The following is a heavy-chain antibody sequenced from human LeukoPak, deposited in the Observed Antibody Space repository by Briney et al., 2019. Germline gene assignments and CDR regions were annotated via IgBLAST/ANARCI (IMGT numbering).Heavy chain of an antibody. CDR3: ARVSVGANTGRAFDI. Sequence: GGTLRLSCAASGFTFSSYGMSWVRQAPGKGLEWVSAISGSGGSTYYADSVKVRFTISRDNSKNTLYLQMNSLRAEDTAVYYCARVSVGANTGRAFDIWGQGTMVTVSS. V-gene: IGHV3-23*01. J-gene: IGHJ3*02. CDR2: ISGSGGST. CDR1: GFTFSSYG. D-gene: IGHD1-26*01.